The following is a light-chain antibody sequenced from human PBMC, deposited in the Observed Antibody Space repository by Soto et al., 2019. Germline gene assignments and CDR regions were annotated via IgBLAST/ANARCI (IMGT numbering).Light chain of an antibody. J-gene: IGLJ1*01. CDR2: EVS. CDR1: SSDVGSYSL. CDR3: CSYAGSTTLYV. V-gene: IGLV2-23*02. Sequence: QSALTQPASVSGSPGQSITISCTGTSSDVGSYSLVSWYQQHPGKAPKLMIYEVSKRPSGVSNRFSASKSGNTASLTISGLQAEDEADYYCCSYAGSTTLYVFGSATKLTVL.